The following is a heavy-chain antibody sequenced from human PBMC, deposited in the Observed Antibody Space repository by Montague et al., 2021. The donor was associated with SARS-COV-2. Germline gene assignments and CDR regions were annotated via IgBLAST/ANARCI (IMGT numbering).Heavy chain of an antibody. CDR2: ISFDGGKT. CDR1: GFTFSSYG. D-gene: IGHD6-19*01. CDR3: AKDQAVPGTPLDY. V-gene: IGHV3-30*18. Sequence: SLRLSCAASGFTFSSYGIHWVRQAPGKGLEWVAVISFDGGKTYYADSVKGRFTISRDNSKNTLYPQMNSLRAEDTAVYYCAKDQAVPGTPLDYWGQGTLVTVSS. J-gene: IGHJ4*02.